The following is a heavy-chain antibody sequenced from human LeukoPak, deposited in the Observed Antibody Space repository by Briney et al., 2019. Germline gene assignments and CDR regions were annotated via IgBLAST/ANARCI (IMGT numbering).Heavy chain of an antibody. CDR2: IYYSGNT. Sequence: SETLSLTCSVSGGSISNYNYYWGWIRQPPGKGLEWIGTIYYSGNTYYNESLKSRVTISIDTSKNQFSLKLSSVTAADTAVYYCAKGLRGYSYGEVDYWGQGTLVTVSS. J-gene: IGHJ4*02. CDR1: GGSISNYNYY. CDR3: AKGLRGYSYGEVDY. V-gene: IGHV4-39*07. D-gene: IGHD5-18*01.